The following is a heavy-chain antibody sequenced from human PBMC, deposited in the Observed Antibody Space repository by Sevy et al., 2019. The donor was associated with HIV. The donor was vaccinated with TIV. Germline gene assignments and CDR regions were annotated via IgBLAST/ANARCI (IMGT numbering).Heavy chain of an antibody. CDR1: DGSVSSGSYY. J-gene: IGHJ3*02. CDR3: ARDDPVMNAFDI. D-gene: IGHD3-16*01. V-gene: IGHV4-61*03. Sequence: SETLSLTCTVSDGSVSSGSYYWSWIRQPPGKGLEWIGYIYYSGSTNYNPSLKSRVTISLDTSKDHFSLKMTSVTTADTAVYYCARDDPVMNAFDIWGQWTMVTVSS. CDR2: IYYSGST.